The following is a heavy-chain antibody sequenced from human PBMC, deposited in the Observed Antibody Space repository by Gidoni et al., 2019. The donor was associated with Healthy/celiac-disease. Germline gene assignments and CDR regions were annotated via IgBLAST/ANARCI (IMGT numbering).Heavy chain of an antibody. CDR3: ARDGLRYFDWLLPPNGMDV. J-gene: IGHJ6*02. D-gene: IGHD3-9*01. V-gene: IGHV3-74*01. Sequence: EVQLVESGGGLVQPGGSLRLSCAASGFTFSSYWMHWVRQAPGKGLVWVSRINSDGSSTSYADSVKGRFTISRDNAKNTLYLQMNSLRAEDTAVYYCARDGLRYFDWLLPPNGMDVWGQGTTVTVSS. CDR2: INSDGSST. CDR1: GFTFSSYW.